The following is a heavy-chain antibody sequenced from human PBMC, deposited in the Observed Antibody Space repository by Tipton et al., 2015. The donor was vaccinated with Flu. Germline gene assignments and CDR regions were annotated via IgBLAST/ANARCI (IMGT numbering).Heavy chain of an antibody. V-gene: IGHV4-59*01. CDR2: IYYSGRT. J-gene: IGHJ2*01. CDR3: ARGWEYFDL. Sequence: TLSLTCTVSGGSISSYYWSWIRQPPGKGLEWIGYIYYSGRTNYNPSLKSRVTISVDTSKNQFSLKLSSVTAADTAVYYCARGWEYFDLWGRGTLVTVSS. D-gene: IGHD6-19*01. CDR1: GGSISSYY.